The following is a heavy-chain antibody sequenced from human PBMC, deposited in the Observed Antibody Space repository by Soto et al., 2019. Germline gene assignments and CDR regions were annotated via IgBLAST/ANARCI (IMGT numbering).Heavy chain of an antibody. Sequence: QVQLVQSGAEVKKPGSSVKVSCKASGGTFSSYAISWVRQAPGQGLEWMGGIIPIFGTANYAQKFQGRVTITADESTSTAYMELSSLRSEDTAVYYCARGGSSEGEFDYYYYGMDVWGQGTTVTVSS. CDR1: GGTFSSYA. J-gene: IGHJ6*02. V-gene: IGHV1-69*01. CDR3: ARGGSSEGEFDYYYYGMDV. D-gene: IGHD6-13*01. CDR2: IIPIFGTA.